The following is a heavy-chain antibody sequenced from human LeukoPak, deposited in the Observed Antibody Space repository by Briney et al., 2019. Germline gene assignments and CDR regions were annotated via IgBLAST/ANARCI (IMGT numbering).Heavy chain of an antibody. CDR3: ARAVGLLYFDY. CDR1: GFIFDDYG. V-gene: IGHV3-20*01. D-gene: IGHD2-21*02. CDR2: INWNGGST. Sequence: GGSLRLSCAASGFIFDDYGMSWVRQAPGKGLEWVSGINWNGGSTGYADSMKGRFTISRDNAKNSLYLQMNSLRAEDTALYHCARAVGLLYFDYWGQGTLVTVSS. J-gene: IGHJ4*02.